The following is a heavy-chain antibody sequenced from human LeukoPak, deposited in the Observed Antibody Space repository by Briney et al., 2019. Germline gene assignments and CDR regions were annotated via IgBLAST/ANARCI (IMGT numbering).Heavy chain of an antibody. V-gene: IGHV3-74*01. J-gene: IGHJ6*03. Sequence: GGSLRLSCAASGFTFSSYWMHWVRQAPGKGLVWVSRINSDGSSTSYADSVKGRFTISRDNAKNTLYLQMNSLRAEDTAVYYCARDGLRYFNWLYYYYYYMDVWGKGTTVTISS. D-gene: IGHD3-9*01. CDR3: ARDGLRYFNWLYYYYYYMDV. CDR1: GFTFSSYW. CDR2: INSDGSST.